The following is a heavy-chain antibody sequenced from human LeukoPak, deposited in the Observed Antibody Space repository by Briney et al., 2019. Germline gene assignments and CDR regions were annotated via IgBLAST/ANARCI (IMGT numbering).Heavy chain of an antibody. CDR2: ISYDGSNK. CDR1: GFTFSSYG. V-gene: IGHV3-30*03. Sequence: PGGSLRLSCAASGFTFSSYGMHWVRQAPGKGLEWVAVISYDGSNKYYADSVKGRFTTSRDNSRNTLYLQMNSLRAEDTAVYYCARDWDCSGGSCYSPDWGQGTLVTVSS. J-gene: IGHJ4*02. CDR3: ARDWDCSGGSCYSPD. D-gene: IGHD2-15*01.